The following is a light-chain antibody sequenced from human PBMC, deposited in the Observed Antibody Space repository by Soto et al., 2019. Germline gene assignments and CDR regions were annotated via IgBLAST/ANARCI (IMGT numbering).Light chain of an antibody. Sequence: DIQMTQSPSTLSASVGDRVTITCRAGQSISSWLAWYQQKPGKAPKLLIYGAFNLQSGVPSRFSGSGSGTQFTLTISSLQPDDFATYYCQQYNSYPNSFGQGTKLEIK. CDR3: QQYNSYPNS. CDR1: QSISSW. V-gene: IGKV1-5*01. CDR2: GAF. J-gene: IGKJ2*01.